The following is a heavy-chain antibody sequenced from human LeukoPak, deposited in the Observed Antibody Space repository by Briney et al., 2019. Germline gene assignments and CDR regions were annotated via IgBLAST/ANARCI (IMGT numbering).Heavy chain of an antibody. Sequence: PGGSLRLSCAGSGFSFSSYWMSWVRQAPGKGLEWVANIKEDGSEKYYVDSLKGRFTISRDDSKNTMYLQMNSLRAEDTAVYYCAKAPFYDILTGNILPSDFWGQGTLVTVSS. CDR3: AKAPFYDILTGNILPSDF. J-gene: IGHJ4*02. D-gene: IGHD3-9*01. CDR2: IKEDGSEK. V-gene: IGHV3-7*01. CDR1: GFSFSSYW.